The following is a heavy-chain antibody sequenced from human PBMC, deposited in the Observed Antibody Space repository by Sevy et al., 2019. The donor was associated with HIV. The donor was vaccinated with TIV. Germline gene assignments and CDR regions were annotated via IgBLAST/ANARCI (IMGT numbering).Heavy chain of an antibody. Sequence: GGSLRLSCAASGFTFSSYAMSWVRQAPGKGLEWVSAISGSGGSTYYADSVKGRFTISRDNSKNTLYLQMNSLRAEDRAVYYCATPYYYDSSGPWAFDIWGQGTMVTVSS. V-gene: IGHV3-23*01. CDR3: ATPYYYDSSGPWAFDI. CDR1: GFTFSSYA. CDR2: ISGSGGST. D-gene: IGHD3-22*01. J-gene: IGHJ3*02.